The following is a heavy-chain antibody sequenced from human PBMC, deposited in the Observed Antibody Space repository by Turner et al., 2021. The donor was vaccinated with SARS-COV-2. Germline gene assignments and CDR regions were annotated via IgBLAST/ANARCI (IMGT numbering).Heavy chain of an antibody. CDR1: GFTFSNYW. J-gene: IGHJ6*02. D-gene: IGHD1-1*01. CDR3: ARDWNRGMDF. CDR2: INSDGSDA. Sequence: EVQLLESGGGLVKPGGSLRLPCAASGFTFSNYWMHWVRQGPGKGLVWVSRINSDGSDATYADSVKGRFTISRDNAKNSVSLQMSSLRVEDTALYFCARDWNRGMDFWGQGTTVIVSS. V-gene: IGHV3-74*01.